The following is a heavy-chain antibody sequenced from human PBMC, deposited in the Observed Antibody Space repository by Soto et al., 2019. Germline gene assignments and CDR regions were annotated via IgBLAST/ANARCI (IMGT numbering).Heavy chain of an antibody. CDR2: INPNSGGT. J-gene: IGHJ4*02. Sequence: ASVKVSCKASGYTFTGYYMHWVRQAPGQGLEWMGWINPNSGGTNYAQKFQGRVTMTRDTSISTAYMELSRLRSDDTAVYYCAREINGDGYNYDYWGKGTLVTSPQ. CDR3: AREINGDGYNYDY. V-gene: IGHV1-2*02. D-gene: IGHD5-12*01. CDR1: GYTFTGYY.